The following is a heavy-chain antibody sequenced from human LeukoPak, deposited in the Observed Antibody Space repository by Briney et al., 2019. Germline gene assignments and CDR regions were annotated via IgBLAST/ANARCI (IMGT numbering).Heavy chain of an antibody. D-gene: IGHD6-13*01. CDR2: IDTAGNA. V-gene: IGHV3-13*01. CDR3: ARAKMPGIQTAGRVNYFDS. CDR1: EFTFSSYD. Sequence: GGSLRLSCAASEFTFSSYDMHWVRQATGKGLEWVSTIDTAGNAWYPDSVKGRFTISRENAKNSLNLQMNSLRVGDAAVYYCARAKMPGIQTAGRVNYFDSWGQGTLVTVSA. J-gene: IGHJ4*02.